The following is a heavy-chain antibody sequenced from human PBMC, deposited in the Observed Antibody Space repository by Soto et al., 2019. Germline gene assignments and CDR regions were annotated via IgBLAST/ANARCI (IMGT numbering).Heavy chain of an antibody. J-gene: IGHJ4*02. CDR1: GFTFSSYG. V-gene: IGHV3-30*18. D-gene: IGHD5-18*01. CDR2: ISYDGSNK. CDR3: AKDWGGIHLWSPHFHY. Sequence: GGSLRLSCAASGFTFSSYGMHWVRQAPGKGLECVAVISYDGSNKYYADSVKGRFTISRDNSKNTLYLQMSSLRAEDTAVYYCAKDWGGIHLWSPHFHYWGQGILVSVSS.